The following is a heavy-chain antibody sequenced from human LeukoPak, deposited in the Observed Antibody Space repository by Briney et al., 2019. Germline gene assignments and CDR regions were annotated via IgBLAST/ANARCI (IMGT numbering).Heavy chain of an antibody. D-gene: IGHD2-21*02. CDR2: IKSKIDGGTT. CDR3: TTGLRLYAFDI. CDR1: GFTFSNAW. Sequence: PGGSLRLSCAASGFTFSNAWMRWVRQAPGKGLEWVGRIKSKIDGGTTEYAAPVKGRFSISRDDSKNTVYLQMNSLKTEDTAVYYCTTGLRLYAFDIWGQGTMVTVSS. J-gene: IGHJ3*02. V-gene: IGHV3-15*01.